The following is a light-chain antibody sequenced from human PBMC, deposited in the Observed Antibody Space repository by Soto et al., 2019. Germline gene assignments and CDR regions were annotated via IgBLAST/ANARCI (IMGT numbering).Light chain of an antibody. V-gene: IGKV3-20*01. Sequence: LVLTQSPGTLSLSPGERATLSCRASQNVVSNFLAWYLQKRGQAPRNLIYAASNRASGIPDRFSGSGSGSDYILTLSRLEPEDFAVYYCQQYGSPPWAFGQGTRVEI. CDR1: QNVVSNF. CDR3: QQYGSPPWA. J-gene: IGKJ1*01. CDR2: AAS.